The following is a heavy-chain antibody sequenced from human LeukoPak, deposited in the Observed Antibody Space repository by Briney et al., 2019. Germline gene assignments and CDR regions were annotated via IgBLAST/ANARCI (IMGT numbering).Heavy chain of an antibody. CDR2: VCRSGVDT. V-gene: IGHV3-23*01. Sequence: GGTLRLSCVASGFTFSSYAVSWFRQGPRKGLEWVSTVCRSGVDTYYADSVRGRFTISKDSSKNTLQMNSLSAEDTAIYYCVKHSGGVYGNSDSWGQGILVTVSS. CDR1: GFTFSSYA. J-gene: IGHJ4*02. D-gene: IGHD1-1*01. CDR3: VKHSGGVYGNSDS.